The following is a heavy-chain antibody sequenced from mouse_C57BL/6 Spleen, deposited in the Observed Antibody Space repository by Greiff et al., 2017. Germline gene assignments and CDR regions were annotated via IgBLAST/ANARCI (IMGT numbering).Heavy chain of an antibody. CDR2: IYPGDGDT. Sequence: VQLQQSGAELVKPGASVKISCKASGYAFSSYWMNWVKQRPGKGLEWIGQIYPGDGDTNYNGKFKGKATLTADNSSSTAYMQLSSLTSADSAVYFCARDYYGSSPFAYWGQGTLVTVSA. CDR3: ARDYYGSSPFAY. CDR1: GYAFSSYW. J-gene: IGHJ3*01. V-gene: IGHV1-80*01. D-gene: IGHD1-1*01.